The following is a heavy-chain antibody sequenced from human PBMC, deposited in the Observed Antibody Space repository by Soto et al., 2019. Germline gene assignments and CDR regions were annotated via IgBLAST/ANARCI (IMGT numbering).Heavy chain of an antibody. D-gene: IGHD4-4*01. CDR1: GYTFTSYG. J-gene: IGHJ4*02. CDR2: ISAYNGNT. CDR3: AREYSMTVDC. V-gene: IGHV1-18*01. Sequence: QVQLVQSGAEVKKPGASVKVSCKASGYTFTSYGISWLRQAPGQGLEWMGWISAYNGNTNYAHNVQGRLTMTTDTSTSTAYMELRSLRSDDTAMYYCAREYSMTVDCWGQGTLVTVSS.